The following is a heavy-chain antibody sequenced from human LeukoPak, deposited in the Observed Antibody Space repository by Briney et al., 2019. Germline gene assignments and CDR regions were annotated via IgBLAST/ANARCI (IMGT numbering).Heavy chain of an antibody. D-gene: IGHD1-1*01. Sequence: PSETLSLTCTVSGGSINNYYWSWIRQPPGKGLEWIGYIYTSGSTKYNASLKSRVTISVDTSRNQFSLKLSSVTAADTAMYYCARQGTPGWFSPWGQGTLVTVSS. CDR1: GGSINNYY. CDR2: IYTSGST. J-gene: IGHJ5*02. CDR3: ARQGTPGWFSP. V-gene: IGHV4-4*09.